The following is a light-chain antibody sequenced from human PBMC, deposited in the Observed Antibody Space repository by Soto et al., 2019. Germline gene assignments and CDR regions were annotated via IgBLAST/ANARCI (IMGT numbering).Light chain of an antibody. CDR2: EVT. Sequence: SVLTQPASVSGSRGQSIIISCVGRNTDVGQDKSVSWYQQGPGKAPKLLIFEVTNRPSGVSNRFSGSRSGNTASLTISGLQPDDEGDYFCVSYTDTDTLVFGTGTKLTVL. CDR1: NTDVGQDKS. V-gene: IGLV2-14*01. J-gene: IGLJ1*01. CDR3: VSYTDTDTLV.